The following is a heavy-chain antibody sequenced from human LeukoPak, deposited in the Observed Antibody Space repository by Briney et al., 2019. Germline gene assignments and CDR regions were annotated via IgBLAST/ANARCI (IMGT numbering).Heavy chain of an antibody. J-gene: IGHJ4*02. CDR1: GASISSSS. D-gene: IGHD6-19*01. V-gene: IGHV4-59*08. Sequence: PSDTLSLTCTVSGASISSSSWTWIRQPPGKGLECIGFIYYSGTAHYNPSLKSRVTISLDTSKNQFSLRLSSVTAADTAVYYCARHLSSGWSDYWGQGTLVTVSS. CDR2: IYYSGTA. CDR3: ARHLSSGWSDY.